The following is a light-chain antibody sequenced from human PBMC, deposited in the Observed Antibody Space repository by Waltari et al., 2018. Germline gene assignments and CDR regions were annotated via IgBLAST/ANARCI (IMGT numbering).Light chain of an antibody. CDR1: FLIPSS. V-gene: IGLV3-19*01. Sequence: SSELTQGPAVSVALGQTVKITCQGDFLIPSSASWYRVKPGQAPVLVLFGKDKRPSGIPDRISGYSSGTTSSLTITGAQAEDEADYYCHSRKGRDNQVVFGGGTQLTVL. CDR3: HSRKGRDNQVV. CDR2: GKD. J-gene: IGLJ3*02.